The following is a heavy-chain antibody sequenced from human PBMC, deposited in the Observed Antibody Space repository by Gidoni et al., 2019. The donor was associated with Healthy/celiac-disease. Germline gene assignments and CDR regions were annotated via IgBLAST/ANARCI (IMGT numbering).Heavy chain of an antibody. J-gene: IGHJ3*02. V-gene: IGHV3-13*04. CDR3: ARLRLDAFDI. CDR2: MGTAGDT. D-gene: IGHD3-16*01. Sequence: EVQLVESGGGLVQPGGSLRLSCAASGFTFSSYDMHWVRQATGKGLEWVSAMGTAGDTYYPGSVKGRFTISRENAKNSLYLQMNSLRAGDTAVYYCARLRLDAFDIWGQGTMVTVSS. CDR1: GFTFSSYD.